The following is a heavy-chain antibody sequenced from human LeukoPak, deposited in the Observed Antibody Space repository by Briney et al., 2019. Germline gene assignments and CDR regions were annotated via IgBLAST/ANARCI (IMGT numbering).Heavy chain of an antibody. V-gene: IGHV4-30-2*01. Sequence: SETLSLTCAVSGGSISSGGYSWSWIRQPPGKGLEWIGYIYHSGSTYYNPSLKSRVTISVDRSKNQFSLKLSSVTAADTAVYYCAGAWNDYGDRLAFDIWGQGTMVTVSS. CDR2: IYHSGST. CDR1: GGSISSGGYS. CDR3: AGAWNDYGDRLAFDI. J-gene: IGHJ3*02. D-gene: IGHD4-17*01.